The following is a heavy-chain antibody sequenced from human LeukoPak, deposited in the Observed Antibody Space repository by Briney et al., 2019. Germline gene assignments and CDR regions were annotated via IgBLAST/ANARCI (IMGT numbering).Heavy chain of an antibody. V-gene: IGHV3-74*01. CDR1: GFTFSSHW. CDR2: INSDGSST. CDR3: ARVWYSSTWCIDY. Sequence: PGGSLRLSCAASGFTFSSHWMHWVRQAPGKGLVWVSRINSDGSSTNYADSVKGRFTISRDNAKNTLYLQMNSLRAEDTAVYYCARVWYSSTWCIDYWGPGTLFTVSS. J-gene: IGHJ4*02. D-gene: IGHD6-13*01.